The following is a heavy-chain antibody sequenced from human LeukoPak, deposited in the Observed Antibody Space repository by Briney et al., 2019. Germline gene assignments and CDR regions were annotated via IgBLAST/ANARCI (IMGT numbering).Heavy chain of an antibody. Sequence: PSQTLSLTCTVSGGSISSGGYYWSWIRQPPGKGLEWIGYIYRSGSAYYNPSLKSRVTISVDRSKNQFSLKLSSVTAADTAVYYCARDLEGWFDPWGQGTLVTVSS. V-gene: IGHV4-30-2*01. J-gene: IGHJ5*02. CDR2: IYRSGSA. CDR3: ARDLEGWFDP. CDR1: GGSISSGGYY.